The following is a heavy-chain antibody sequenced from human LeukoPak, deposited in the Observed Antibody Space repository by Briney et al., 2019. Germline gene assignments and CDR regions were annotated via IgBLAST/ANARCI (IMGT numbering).Heavy chain of an antibody. D-gene: IGHD2-2*01. V-gene: IGHV1-69*13. J-gene: IGHJ3*02. CDR1: GGTFSSYA. CDR3: ARDGPVPAAKDHDAFEI. Sequence: SVKVSCKASGGTFSSYAISWVRQAPGQGLEWMGGIIPIFGTANYAQKFQGRVTITADESTSTAYMELSSLRSEDTAVYYCARDGPVPAAKDHDAFEIWGQGTMVTVSS. CDR2: IIPIFGTA.